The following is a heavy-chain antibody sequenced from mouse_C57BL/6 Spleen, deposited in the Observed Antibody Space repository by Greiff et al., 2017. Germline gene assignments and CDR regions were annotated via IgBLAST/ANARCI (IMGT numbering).Heavy chain of an antibody. Sequence: LQQSFSSLFLPFTSFTLSFNSSCYTFTDYEMHWVKQTPVHGLEWIGAIDPETGGTAYNQKFKGKAILTADKSSSTAYMELRSLTSEDSAVYYCTIYYYAMDYWGQGTSVTVSS. J-gene: IGHJ4*01. CDR1: CYTFTDYE. V-gene: IGHV1-15*01. CDR2: IDPETGGT. CDR3: TIYYYAMDY.